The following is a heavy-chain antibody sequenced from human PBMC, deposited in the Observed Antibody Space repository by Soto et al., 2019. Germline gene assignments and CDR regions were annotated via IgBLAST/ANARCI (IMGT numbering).Heavy chain of an antibody. D-gene: IGHD7-27*01. J-gene: IGHJ4*02. CDR1: GYTFTGYY. CDR2: INPNSGGT. V-gene: IGHV1-2*04. Sequence: ASVKVSCKASGYTFTGYYMHWARQAPGQGLEWMGWINPNSGGTNYAQKFQGWVTMTRDTSISTAYMELSRLRSDDTAVYYCARLTGDGVFDYWGQGTLVTVSS. CDR3: ARLTGDGVFDY.